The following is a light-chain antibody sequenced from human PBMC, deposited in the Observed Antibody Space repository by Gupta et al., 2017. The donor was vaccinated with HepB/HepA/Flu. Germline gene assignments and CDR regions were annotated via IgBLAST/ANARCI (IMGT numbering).Light chain of an antibody. J-gene: IGLJ2*01. Sequence: QSVLSHPPSASATPGQRVTNCCSRSSSNIGRTNVNWYQQLPGTAPKLLIYYNDQRPSGVPDRFSASKSGTSASLVISGLQSEDEADYFCAAWDDSLKDVLFGGGTKLTVL. CDR2: YND. CDR3: AAWDDSLKDVL. CDR1: SSNIGRTN. V-gene: IGLV1-44*01.